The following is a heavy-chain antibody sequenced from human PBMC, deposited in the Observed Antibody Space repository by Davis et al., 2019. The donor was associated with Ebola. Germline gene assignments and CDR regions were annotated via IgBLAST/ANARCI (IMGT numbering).Heavy chain of an antibody. CDR3: ASRPGVRGYYYYGMDV. V-gene: IGHV5-51*01. CDR2: IYPGDSDT. D-gene: IGHD2-8*01. J-gene: IGHJ6*04. Sequence: GESLKISCKGSGYSFTSYWIGWVRQMLGKGLEWMGIIYPGDSDTRYSPSFQGQVTISADKSISTAYLQWSSLKASDTAMYYCASRPGVRGYYYYGMDVWGKGTTVTVSS. CDR1: GYSFTSYW.